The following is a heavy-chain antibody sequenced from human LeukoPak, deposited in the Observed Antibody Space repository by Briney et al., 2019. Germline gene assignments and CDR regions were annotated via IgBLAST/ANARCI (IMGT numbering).Heavy chain of an antibody. CDR2: ISSSSSYI. Sequence: PGGSLRLSCAASGFTFSSYSMNWVRQAPGKGPEWVSSISSSSSYIYYADSVKGRFTISRDNAKNSLYLQMNSLRAEDTAVYYCARNTHQYQQNNWFDPWGQGTLVTVSS. V-gene: IGHV3-21*01. D-gene: IGHD2-2*01. CDR1: GFTFSSYS. J-gene: IGHJ5*02. CDR3: ARNTHQYQQNNWFDP.